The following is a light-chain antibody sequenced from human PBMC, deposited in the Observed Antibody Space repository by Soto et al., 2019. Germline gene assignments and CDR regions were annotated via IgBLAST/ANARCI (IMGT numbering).Light chain of an antibody. V-gene: IGKV1-9*01. CDR2: AGT. Sequence: IQLTQSPSSLSASVGDRVTITCRASQDINSYLAWYQQKPGKAPNLLIYAGTSLQSGVPSRFSGSGSGTEFTLTISSLQPEDFATYYCQQLHVYPSTFGGGTKVEIK. CDR1: QDINSY. CDR3: QQLHVYPST. J-gene: IGKJ4*01.